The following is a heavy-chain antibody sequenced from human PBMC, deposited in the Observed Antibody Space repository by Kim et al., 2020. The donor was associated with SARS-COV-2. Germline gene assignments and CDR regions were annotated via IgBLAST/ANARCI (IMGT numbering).Heavy chain of an antibody. CDR3: AKDLNLRGDDSSGYAFD. CDR2: ISYDGSNK. V-gene: IGHV3-30*18. CDR1: GFTFSSYG. J-gene: IGHJ3*02. Sequence: GGSLRLSCAASGFTFSSYGMHWVRQAPGKGLEWVAVISYDGSNKYYADSVKGRFTISRDNSKNTLYLQMNSLRAEDTAVYYCAKDLNLRGDDSSGYAFD. D-gene: IGHD3-22*01.